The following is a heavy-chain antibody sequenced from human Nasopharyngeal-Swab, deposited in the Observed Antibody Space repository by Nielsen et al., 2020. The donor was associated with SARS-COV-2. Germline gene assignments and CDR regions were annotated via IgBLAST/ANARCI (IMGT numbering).Heavy chain of an antibody. D-gene: IGHD6-19*01. Sequence: SVKVSCKASGGTFSSYAISWVRQAPGQGLEWMGGIIPIFGTANYAQKFQGRVTITADESTSTAYMELSSLRSEDTAVYYCARGEIIAVAGTGYYYYYYMDVWGKGTTVTVSS. CDR3: ARGEIIAVAGTGYYYYYYMDV. CDR1: GGTFSSYA. CDR2: IIPIFGTA. V-gene: IGHV1-69*13. J-gene: IGHJ6*03.